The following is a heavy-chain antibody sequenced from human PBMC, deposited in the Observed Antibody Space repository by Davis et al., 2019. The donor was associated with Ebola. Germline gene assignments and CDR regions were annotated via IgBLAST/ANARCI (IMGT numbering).Heavy chain of an antibody. V-gene: IGHV4-34*01. D-gene: IGHD3-10*01. CDR2: INEGGYT. CDR3: AREGPGY. Sequence: MPSETLSLTCAVFGGSFSGYYWTWIRQSPGKGLEWLGEINEGGYTNYNPSLKSRVTISIDTSKNQFSLKLTSVTAADTAVYYCAREGPGYWGQGTLVTVSS. J-gene: IGHJ4*02. CDR1: GGSFSGYY.